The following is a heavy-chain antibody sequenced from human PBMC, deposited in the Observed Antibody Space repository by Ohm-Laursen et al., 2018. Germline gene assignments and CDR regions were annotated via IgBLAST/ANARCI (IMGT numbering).Heavy chain of an antibody. CDR1: GSTLARFW. J-gene: IGHJ4*02. CDR2: MNHDGSLI. V-gene: IGHV3-7*01. Sequence: SLRLSCSAFGSTLARFWMKWVRQTPGKGLEWAANMNHDGSLINYVDSVKGRFTISRDNAKNAVYLQMDSLRLEDTAVYYCAHDERAGVTSSSWGQGTLVTVSS. D-gene: IGHD2-21*02. CDR3: AHDERAGVTSSS.